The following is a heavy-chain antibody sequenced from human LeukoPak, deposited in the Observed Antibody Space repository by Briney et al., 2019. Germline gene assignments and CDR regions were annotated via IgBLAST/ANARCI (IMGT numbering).Heavy chain of an antibody. CDR1: GFPFSSYA. D-gene: IGHD6-19*01. CDR2: ISGSGGST. V-gene: IGHV3-23*01. CDR3: AKDRAQGRYSSGWYYFDY. Sequence: GGSLRLSCAASGFPFSSYAMSWVRQAPGKGLEWVSAISGSGGSTYYADSVKGRFTISRDNSKNTLYLQMNSLRAEDTAVYYCAKDRAQGRYSSGWYYFDYWGQGTLVTVSS. J-gene: IGHJ4*02.